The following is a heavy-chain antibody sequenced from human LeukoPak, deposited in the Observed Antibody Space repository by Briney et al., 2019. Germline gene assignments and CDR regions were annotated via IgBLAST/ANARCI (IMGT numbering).Heavy chain of an antibody. Sequence: SETLSLTCTVSSGSISSSSYYWGWIRQPPGKGLEWIGTFYHGGSTYYNPSLKSRVTISVDTSKNQFSLKVSSVTAADTAVYYCASSVPGPLFDYWGQGTLVTVSS. CDR1: SGSISSSSYY. CDR2: FYHGGST. V-gene: IGHV4-39*07. CDR3: ASSVPGPLFDY. J-gene: IGHJ4*02.